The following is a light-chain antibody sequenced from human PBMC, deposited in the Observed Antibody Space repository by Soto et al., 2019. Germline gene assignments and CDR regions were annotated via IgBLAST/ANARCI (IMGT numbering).Light chain of an antibody. CDR2: DVS. J-gene: IGLJ2*01. V-gene: IGLV2-11*01. Sequence: QSALTQPRSVSGSPGQSVTISCTGTSSDVGGYNYVSWYQQHPGKAPKLMIFDVSQRPSGVPDRFSASKSGNTASLTISGLQAEDEANYYCCSYEDTYTHVIFGGGTKVTVL. CDR3: CSYEDTYTHVI. CDR1: SSDVGGYNY.